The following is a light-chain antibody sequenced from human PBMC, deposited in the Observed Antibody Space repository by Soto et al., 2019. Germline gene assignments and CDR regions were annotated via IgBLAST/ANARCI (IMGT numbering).Light chain of an antibody. CDR3: QQFYSDTLT. CDR2: DAS. J-gene: IGKJ4*01. CDR1: QGISSA. Sequence: AIQLTQSPSSLSASVGDRVTVTCRASQGISSALAGYQQEPGKAPKLLIYDASSLQSGVPSRFSGSGSGTDFTLTISSLQPEDSATYYCQQFYSDTLTFVGGTKVEIK. V-gene: IGKV1-13*02.